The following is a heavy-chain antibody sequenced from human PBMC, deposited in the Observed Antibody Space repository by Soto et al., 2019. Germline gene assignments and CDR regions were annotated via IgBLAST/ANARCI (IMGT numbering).Heavy chain of an antibody. Sequence: EVQLLESGGGLVQPGGSLRLSCAASGFTFSSYAMSWVRQAPGKGLEWVSAISGSGGSTYYSDSVKGRFTISRDNSQNTLYLQMDSLRSEDTAVYSCANLLLWVGEAKDAFDLWGHRRMGTVSS. CDR2: ISGSGGST. V-gene: IGHV3-23*01. J-gene: IGHJ3*01. D-gene: IGHD3-10*01. CDR1: GFTFSSYA. CDR3: ANLLLWVGEAKDAFDL.